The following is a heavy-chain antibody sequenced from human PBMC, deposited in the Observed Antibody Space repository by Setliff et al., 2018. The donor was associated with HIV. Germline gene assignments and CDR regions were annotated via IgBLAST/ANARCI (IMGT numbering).Heavy chain of an antibody. J-gene: IGHJ3*02. V-gene: IGHV4-38-2*01. D-gene: IGHD6-19*01. CDR3: AIHRWLVVAFDI. CDR1: GYSISSGYY. Sequence: PSETLSLTCAVSGYSISSGYYWGWIRQPPGKGLEWIGSIYHSGSTYYNPSLKSRVTISVDTSKSQFSLKLSSVTAADTAVYYCAIHRWLVVAFDIWGQGTMVTVSS. CDR2: IYHSGST.